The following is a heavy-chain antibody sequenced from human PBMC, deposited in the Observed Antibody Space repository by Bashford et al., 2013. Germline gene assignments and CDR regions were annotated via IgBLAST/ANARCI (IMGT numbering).Heavy chain of an antibody. D-gene: IGHD2-15*01. CDR3: ALLLPETLYYYGMDV. CDR2: IIPILGIA. Sequence: SVKVSCKASGGTFSSYAISWVRQAPGQGLEWMGRIIPILGIANYAQKFQGRVTITADKSTSTAYMELSSLRSEDTAVYYCALLLPETLYYYGMDVWGQGTTVTVSS. V-gene: IGHV1-69*04. CDR1: GGTFSSYA. J-gene: IGHJ6*02.